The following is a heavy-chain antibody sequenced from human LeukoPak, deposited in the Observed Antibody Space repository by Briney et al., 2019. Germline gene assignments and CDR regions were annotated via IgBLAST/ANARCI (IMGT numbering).Heavy chain of an antibody. CDR2: ISSSGSTI. CDR1: GFTFSDYY. D-gene: IGHD6-19*01. J-gene: IGHJ3*02. CDR3: ARWRSSGWSYDAFDI. V-gene: IGHV3-11*01. Sequence: GGSLRLSCAASGFTFSDYYMSWIRQAPGKGLEWVSYISSSGSTIYYADSVKGRFTTSRDNAKNSLYLQMNSLRAEDTAVYYCARWRSSGWSYDAFDIWGQGTMVTVSS.